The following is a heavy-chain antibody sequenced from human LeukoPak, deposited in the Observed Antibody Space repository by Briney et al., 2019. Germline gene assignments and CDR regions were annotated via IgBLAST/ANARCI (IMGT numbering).Heavy chain of an antibody. CDR2: ISSSSSYI. V-gene: IGHV3-21*01. D-gene: IGHD6-13*01. CDR3: ARGSSSWYRWFDP. CDR1: GFTVSSNY. J-gene: IGHJ5*02. Sequence: GGSLRLSCAASGFTVSSNYMNWVRQAPGKGLEWVSSISSSSSYIYYADSVKGRFTISRDNAKNSLYLQMNSLRAEDTAVYYCARGSSSWYRWFDPWGQGTLVTVSS.